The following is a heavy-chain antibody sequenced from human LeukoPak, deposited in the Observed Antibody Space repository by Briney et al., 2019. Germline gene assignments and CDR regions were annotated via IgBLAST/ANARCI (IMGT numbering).Heavy chain of an antibody. CDR2: ISSSSSYI. CDR1: GFTFSSYS. CDR3: ARDGLTGSHPFDY. V-gene: IGHV3-21*01. D-gene: IGHD1-20*01. Sequence: GGSLRLSXAASGFTFSSYSMNWVSQTPGKGLEWVSSISSSSSYIYYADSVKGRFTISRDNAKNSLYLQMNSLRAEDTAVYYCARDGLTGSHPFDYWGQGTLVTVSS. J-gene: IGHJ4*02.